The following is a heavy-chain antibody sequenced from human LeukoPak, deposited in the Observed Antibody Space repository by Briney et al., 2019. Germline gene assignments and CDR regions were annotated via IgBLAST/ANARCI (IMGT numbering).Heavy chain of an antibody. Sequence: GRSLRLSCAPSGFTFSDDYMTWIRQAPGKGLEWVPRIISSGTTISYADSMKVRFTISRDNAKNALVVQMNTLRAEDTAVYYCARDLRGYYNYYMDVWGKGTTVTVSS. J-gene: IGHJ6*03. CDR2: IISSGTTI. CDR3: ARDLRGYYNYYMDV. CDR1: GFTFSDDY. V-gene: IGHV3-11*04.